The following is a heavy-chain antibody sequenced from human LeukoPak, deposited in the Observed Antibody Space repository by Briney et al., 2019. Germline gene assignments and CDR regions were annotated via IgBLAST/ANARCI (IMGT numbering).Heavy chain of an antibody. V-gene: IGHV3-48*02. CDR2: ISSSSSTI. CDR1: GFTFSSYS. J-gene: IGHJ4*02. D-gene: IGHD3-22*01. CDR3: ARGPARKYYDSSGSSDY. Sequence: PGGSLRLSCAASGFTFSSYSMNWVRQAPGKGLEWVSYISSSSSTIYYADSVKGRFTISRDNAKNSLYLQMNSLRDEDTAVYYCARGPARKYYDSSGSSDYWGQGPLVTVSS.